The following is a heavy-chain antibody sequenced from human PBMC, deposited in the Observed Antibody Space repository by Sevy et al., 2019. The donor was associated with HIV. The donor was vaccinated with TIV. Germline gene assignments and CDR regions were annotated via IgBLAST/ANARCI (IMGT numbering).Heavy chain of an antibody. CDR2: IKKDGSEK. Sequence: GGSLRLSCTASGFTFSTYWMSWVRQAPGKGLEWVANIKKDGSEKYYVDSVKGRFTISRDNAKKSLYLQMNSLRAEDTAVYYCARYCSSTSCLGCMDVWGQGTTVTVSS. V-gene: IGHV3-7*03. CDR3: ARYCSSTSCLGCMDV. CDR1: GFTFSTYW. J-gene: IGHJ6*02. D-gene: IGHD2-2*01.